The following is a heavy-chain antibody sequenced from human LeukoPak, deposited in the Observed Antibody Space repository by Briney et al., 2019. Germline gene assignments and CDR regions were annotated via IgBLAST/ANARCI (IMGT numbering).Heavy chain of an antibody. CDR1: GFTLSSYS. CDR2: ISPTGSTI. CDR3: ARDPQDSSSWYFDY. J-gene: IGHJ4*02. D-gene: IGHD6-13*01. V-gene: IGHV3-48*04. Sequence: PGGSLRLSCAASGFTLSSYSMNWVRQAPGKGPEWVSYISPTGSTIYYADSVKGRFTISRDNAKNSLYLQMNSLRAEDTAVYYCARDPQDSSSWYFDYWGQGTLVTVSS.